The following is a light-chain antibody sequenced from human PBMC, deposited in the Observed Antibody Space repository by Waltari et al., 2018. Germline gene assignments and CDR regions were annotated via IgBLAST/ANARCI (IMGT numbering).Light chain of an antibody. Sequence: QSALTQPRSVSGSPGQSVTISCTGTSSDVGGYNYVSLYQQHPGKAPELMLFDVNKLPSGVPDRFSVSKSGNTASRTISGLQAEDEADYYCSSYAGSYTVLFGGGTKLTVL. CDR1: SSDVGGYNY. V-gene: IGLV2-11*01. J-gene: IGLJ2*01. CDR2: DVN. CDR3: SSYAGSYTVL.